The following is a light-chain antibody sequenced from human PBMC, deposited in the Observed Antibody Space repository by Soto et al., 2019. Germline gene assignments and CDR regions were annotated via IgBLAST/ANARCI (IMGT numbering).Light chain of an antibody. V-gene: IGKV1-39*01. CDR1: QSISNR. CDR3: QQSYTTPIT. Sequence: DLQMTPSPSSLSAYVGDRVTITCRTSQSISNRLNWYQQQPGKAPKLLIYTASTLEGGVPSRFSGSGSGTDFTITINRLQPGDFATYDCQQSYTTPITFGPGTTVDVK. J-gene: IGKJ3*01. CDR2: TAS.